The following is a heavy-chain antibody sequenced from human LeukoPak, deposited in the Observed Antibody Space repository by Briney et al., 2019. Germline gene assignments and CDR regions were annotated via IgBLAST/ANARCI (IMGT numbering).Heavy chain of an antibody. CDR2: ISYDGSNK. D-gene: IGHD3-3*01. CDR3: AREGDFWSGYQYFDY. J-gene: IGHJ4*02. CDR1: GFTFSSYG. V-gene: IGHV3-30*03. Sequence: PGGSLRLSCAASGFTFSSYGMHWVRQAPGKGLEWVAVISYDGSNKYYADSVKGRFTISRDNAKNSLYLQMNSLRAEDTAVYYCAREGDFWSGYQYFDYWGQGTLVTVSS.